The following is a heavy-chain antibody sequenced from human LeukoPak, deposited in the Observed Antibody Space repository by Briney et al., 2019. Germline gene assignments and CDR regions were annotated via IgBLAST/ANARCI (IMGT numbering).Heavy chain of an antibody. CDR1: GFTVSSNY. Sequence: GGSLRLSCAASGFTVSSNYMSWVRQAPGKGLEWVSVIYSGGSTYYADSVKGRFTISRDNSKNTLYLQMNSLRAEDTAVYYCARGGAAPNPYYYYYYMDVWGKGTTVTVSS. CDR2: IYSGGST. D-gene: IGHD6-13*01. V-gene: IGHV3-53*01. J-gene: IGHJ6*03. CDR3: ARGGAAPNPYYYYYYMDV.